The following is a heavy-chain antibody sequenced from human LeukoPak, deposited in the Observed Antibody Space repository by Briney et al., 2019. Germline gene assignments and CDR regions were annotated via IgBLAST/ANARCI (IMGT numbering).Heavy chain of an antibody. V-gene: IGHV3-48*01. Sequence: GGSLRLFCAASGFTFSSYSMNWVRQAPGKGLGWVSYISSSSGTIYYADSVKGRFTISRDNAENSLYLQMSSLRAEDTAVYYCARGGLRGDYWGQGTLVTVSS. J-gene: IGHJ4*02. CDR3: ARGGLRGDY. CDR2: ISSSSGTI. CDR1: GFTFSSYS. D-gene: IGHD4-17*01.